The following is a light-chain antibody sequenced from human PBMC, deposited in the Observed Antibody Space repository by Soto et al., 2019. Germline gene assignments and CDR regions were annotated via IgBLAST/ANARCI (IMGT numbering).Light chain of an antibody. CDR2: AAS. Sequence: EIVLTQSPGSLSLSPGERVTLSWRASQRVSSNYLAWYQQKPGQAPRLLIYAASSRITGIPDRFSGSGSGTDFTLTISRLEPEDFAVYHCQQYGSSPRTFGQGTRVEIK. V-gene: IGKV3-20*01. J-gene: IGKJ1*01. CDR1: QRVSSNY. CDR3: QQYGSSPRT.